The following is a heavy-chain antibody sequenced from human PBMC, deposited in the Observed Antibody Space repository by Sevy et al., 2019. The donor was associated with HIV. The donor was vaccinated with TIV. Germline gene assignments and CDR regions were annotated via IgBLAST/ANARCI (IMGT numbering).Heavy chain of an antibody. CDR1: GFTVSSNF. D-gene: IGHD6-13*01. V-gene: IGHV3-53*01. CDR3: ARDLRVATASGGRDV. Sequence: GGSLRLSCVAYGFTVSSNFMTWVRQAPGKGLEWVSIIYSGGDTYYADSVKGRFTISRDNSKNTLYLQMNNLRAEDTAVYYCARDLRVATASGGRDVWGQGTTVTVSS. J-gene: IGHJ6*02. CDR2: IYSGGDT.